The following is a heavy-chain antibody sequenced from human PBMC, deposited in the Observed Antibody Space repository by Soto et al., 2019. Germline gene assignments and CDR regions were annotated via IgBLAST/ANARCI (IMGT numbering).Heavy chain of an antibody. CDR1: GFTFSSYG. CDR2: SSATGAGT. D-gene: IGHD1-7*01. J-gene: IGHJ4*02. V-gene: IGHV3-23*01. Sequence: GGSLRLSCAASGFTFSSYGMSWVRQAPGKGLEWVSFSSATGAGTYYADSVKGRFTISRDNSKNTLYLQMTSLRADDTAVYYCAKDRRAGGNYGFYSDFWGQGALVTVSS. CDR3: AKDRRAGGNYGFYSDF.